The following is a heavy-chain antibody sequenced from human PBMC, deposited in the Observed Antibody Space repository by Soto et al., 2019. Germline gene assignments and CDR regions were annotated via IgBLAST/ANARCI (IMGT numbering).Heavy chain of an antibody. Sequence: ASVKVSCKASGYTFTSYDINWVRQATGQGLEWMGWMNPNSGNTGCAQKFQGRVTMTRNTSISTAYMELSSLRSEDTAVYYCAYSSSWYYFDYWGQGTLVTVSS. CDR1: GYTFTSYD. D-gene: IGHD6-13*01. CDR3: AYSSSWYYFDY. CDR2: MNPNSGNT. J-gene: IGHJ4*02. V-gene: IGHV1-8*01.